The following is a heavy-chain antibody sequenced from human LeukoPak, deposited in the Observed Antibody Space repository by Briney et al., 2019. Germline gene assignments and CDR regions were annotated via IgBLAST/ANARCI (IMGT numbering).Heavy chain of an antibody. Sequence: PGGSLRLSCAASGFTFSSYAMSWVRQAPGKGLEWVSAISGSGGSTYYADSVKGRFTISRDDSKNTLYLQMNSLRAEDTAVYYCARVAAAGTSAEYFQHWGQGTLVTVSS. CDR3: ARVAAAGTSAEYFQH. CDR2: ISGSGGST. V-gene: IGHV3-23*01. D-gene: IGHD6-13*01. CDR1: GFTFSSYA. J-gene: IGHJ1*01.